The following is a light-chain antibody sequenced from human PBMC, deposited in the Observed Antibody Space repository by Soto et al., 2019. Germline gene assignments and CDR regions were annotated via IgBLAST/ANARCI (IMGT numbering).Light chain of an antibody. J-gene: IGKJ1*01. CDR3: LQDYNSPWA. Sequence: AIQMTQYPSSLSASVGDRVTITCRASQGISNDVGWYQQKPGKTPELLIYAASSLQRGVPSRFSGSGSGTDFTLTISSLQPEDFATYYCLQDYNSPWAFGQGTKVEIK. CDR1: QGISND. CDR2: AAS. V-gene: IGKV1-6*01.